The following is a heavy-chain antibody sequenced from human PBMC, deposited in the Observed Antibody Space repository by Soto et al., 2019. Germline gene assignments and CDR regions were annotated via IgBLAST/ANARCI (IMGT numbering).Heavy chain of an antibody. D-gene: IGHD2-2*01. J-gene: IGHJ6*02. CDR3: ARRRHCSSTSCSPYYYYGMDV. Sequence: QVQLVQSGAEVKKPGSSVKVSCKASGGTFSSYAISWVRQAPGQGLEWMGGIIPIFGTANYAQKFQGRVTITADESTSTAYMELSSLRSEDTAVYYCARRRHCSSTSCSPYYYYGMDVWCQGTTVTVSS. CDR1: GGTFSSYA. CDR2: IIPIFGTA. V-gene: IGHV1-69*01.